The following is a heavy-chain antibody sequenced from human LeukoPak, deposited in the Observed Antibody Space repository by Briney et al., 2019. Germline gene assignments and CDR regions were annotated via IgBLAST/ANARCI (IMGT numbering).Heavy chain of an antibody. CDR2: ISGSGGST. CDR1: GFTFSSYA. J-gene: IGHJ3*02. CDR3: AKDSGLLDYYGSGTPGAFDI. D-gene: IGHD3-10*01. Sequence: GGSLRLSCAASGFTFSSYAMSWVRQAPGKGLEWVSAISGSGGSTYYADSVKGRFTISRDNSKNTLYLQMNSLRADDTAVYYCAKDSGLLDYYGSGTPGAFDIWGQGTKVTVSS. V-gene: IGHV3-23*01.